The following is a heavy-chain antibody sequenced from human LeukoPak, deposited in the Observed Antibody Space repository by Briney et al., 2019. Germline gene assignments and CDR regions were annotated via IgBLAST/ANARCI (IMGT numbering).Heavy chain of an antibody. Sequence: GGSLRLSCAASGFTFSSYSMNWVRQAPGQGLEWVSSIISISSYIYYADSVKGRFTISRDNAKNSLYLQMNSLRAEDTAVYYCARKTYYYDSSGYYYAPFFDYWGQGTLVTVSS. D-gene: IGHD3-22*01. V-gene: IGHV3-21*01. CDR3: ARKTYYYDSSGYYYAPFFDY. J-gene: IGHJ4*02. CDR1: GFTFSSYS. CDR2: IISISSYI.